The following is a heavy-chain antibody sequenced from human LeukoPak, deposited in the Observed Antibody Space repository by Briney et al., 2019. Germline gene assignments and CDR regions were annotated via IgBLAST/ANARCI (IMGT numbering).Heavy chain of an antibody. CDR1: GGSFSGYY. J-gene: IGHJ4*02. Sequence: KPSETLSLTCAVYGGSFSGYYWSWIRQPPGKGLEWIGEINHSGSTNYNPSLKSRVTISVDTSKNQFSLKLSSVTAADTAVYYCAKLTTVVTDDWGQGTLVTVSS. CDR2: INHSGST. CDR3: AKLTTVVTDD. D-gene: IGHD4-23*01. V-gene: IGHV4-34*01.